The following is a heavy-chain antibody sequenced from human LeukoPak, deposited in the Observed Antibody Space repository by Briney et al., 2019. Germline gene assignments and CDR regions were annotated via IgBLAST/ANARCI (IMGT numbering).Heavy chain of an antibody. V-gene: IGHV1-2*02. D-gene: IGHD1-26*01. CDR3: ARNPTENYYHYLDV. CDR2: INPNSGGT. Sequence: ASVKVSCKASGYTFTGYYMHWVRQAPGQGLEWMGWINPNSGGTNYAQKFQGRVTMTRDTSISTAYMELSRLRSDDTAVYYCARNPTENYYHYLDVWGKGTTVTVSS. CDR1: GYTFTGYY. J-gene: IGHJ6*03.